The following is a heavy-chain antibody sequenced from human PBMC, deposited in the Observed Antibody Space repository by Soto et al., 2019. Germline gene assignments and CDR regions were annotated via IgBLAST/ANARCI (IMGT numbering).Heavy chain of an antibody. CDR2: ISYDGSNK. CDR1: GFTFSSYG. Sequence: GGSLRLSRAASGFTFSSYGMHWVRQAPGKGLEWVAVISYDGSNKYYADSVKGRFTISRDNSKNTLYLQMNSLRAEDTAVYYCAKSGKNHYYGMDVWGQGTTVTVSS. CDR3: AKSGKNHYYGMDV. J-gene: IGHJ6*02. V-gene: IGHV3-30*18.